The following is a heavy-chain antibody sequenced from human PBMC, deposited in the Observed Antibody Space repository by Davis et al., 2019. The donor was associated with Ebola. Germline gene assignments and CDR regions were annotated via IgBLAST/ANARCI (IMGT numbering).Heavy chain of an antibody. Sequence: AASVKVSCKASGYTFTSYGISWVRQAPGQGLEWMGWISAYNGNTNYAQKLQGRVTMTTDTSTSTAYMELRSLRSDDTAVYYCARERIVVVVAAIGGYYYNGMDVWGQGTTVTVSS. V-gene: IGHV1-18*01. D-gene: IGHD2-15*01. CDR1: GYTFTSYG. CDR3: ARERIVVVVAAIGGYYYNGMDV. CDR2: ISAYNGNT. J-gene: IGHJ6*02.